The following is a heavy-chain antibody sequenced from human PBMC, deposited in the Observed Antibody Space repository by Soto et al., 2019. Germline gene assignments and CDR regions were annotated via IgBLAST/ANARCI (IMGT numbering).Heavy chain of an antibody. D-gene: IGHD3-10*01. J-gene: IGHJ4*02. CDR2: IIPIFGTA. V-gene: IGHV1-69*13. CDR1: GGTFSSYA. CDR3: ARDSAGSGSKQNFDY. Sequence: ASVMVSCKASGGTFSSYAISWVRQAPGQGLEWMGGIIPIFGTANYAQKFQGRVTITADESTSTAYMELSSLRSEDTAVYYCARDSAGSGSKQNFDYWGQGTLVTVSS.